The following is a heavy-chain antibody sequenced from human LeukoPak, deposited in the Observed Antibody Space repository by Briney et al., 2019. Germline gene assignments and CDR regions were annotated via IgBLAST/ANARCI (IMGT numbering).Heavy chain of an antibody. V-gene: IGHV3-30*16. J-gene: IGHJ4*02. Sequence: GSLELSWFGSGFPFQYYGVDWGRQASGQGVGGVGGITYDGSNKYYADSVKGRFTISRDNSKNTLYLQMISLRAEDTAVYYCARDNVRRIAAAGTSLSYWGQGTLVTVSS. CDR2: ITYDGSNK. CDR3: ARDNVRRIAAAGTSLSY. D-gene: IGHD6-13*01. CDR1: GFPFQYYG.